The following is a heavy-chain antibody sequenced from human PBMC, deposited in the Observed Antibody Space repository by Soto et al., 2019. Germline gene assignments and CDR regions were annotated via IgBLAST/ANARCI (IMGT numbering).Heavy chain of an antibody. V-gene: IGHV1-3*01. J-gene: IGHJ4*02. CDR2: INAGNGNT. CDR3: ARRNSSGPIDH. D-gene: IGHD3-22*01. Sequence: QVHLVQSGAEVKEPGASVKVSCKTSGFTFTTHAIHWVRQAPGQSLEWMGWINAGNGNTKYSQRFQDRVTITRDTSASTAYMELSSLRSEDRAVYYFARRNSSGPIDHWGQGTLVTVSS. CDR1: GFTFTTHA.